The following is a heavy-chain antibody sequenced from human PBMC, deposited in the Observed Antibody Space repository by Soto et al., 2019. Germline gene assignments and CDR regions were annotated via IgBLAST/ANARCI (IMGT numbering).Heavy chain of an antibody. CDR3: ARSITMVRGVINGYYYYGMDV. CDR2: IIPIFGTA. V-gene: IGHV1-69*13. J-gene: IGHJ6*02. Sequence: WASVKVSCKASGGTFSSYAISWVRQAPGQGLEWMGGIIPIFGTANYAQKFQGRVTITADESTSTAYMELSSLRSEDTAVYYCARSITMVRGVINGYYYYGMDVWGQGTTVTVSS. D-gene: IGHD3-10*01. CDR1: GGTFSSYA.